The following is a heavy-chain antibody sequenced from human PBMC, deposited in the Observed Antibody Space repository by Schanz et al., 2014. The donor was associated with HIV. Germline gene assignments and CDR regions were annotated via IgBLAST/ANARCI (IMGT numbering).Heavy chain of an antibody. J-gene: IGHJ4*02. V-gene: IGHV3-9*01. CDR3: AKDFTGWKGGIDS. CDR2: ITWNNKVM. CDR1: GFAFNDYA. Sequence: EVQLVESGGGLVQPGRSRRLACAASGFAFNDYALHWVRQVPGKGLEWVSGITWNNKVMGYTESVKGRFIISRDTAKNSLYLEMNNLRREDTALYYCAKDFTGWKGGIDSWGQGILVIVSP. D-gene: IGHD6-19*01.